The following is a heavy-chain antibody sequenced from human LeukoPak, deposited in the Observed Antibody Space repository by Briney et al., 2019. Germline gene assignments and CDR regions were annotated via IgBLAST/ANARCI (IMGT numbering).Heavy chain of an antibody. J-gene: IGHJ4*02. CDR3: ARWSYVSGTWFLDS. CDR2: INEDGSTI. Sequence: GESLRLSCEASGFTFNSYWMTWVRQAPGKGLEWVADINEDGSTIYYVNSVKGRFTISRDNAKNSLSLQLNTLRAEGRAVYYCARWSYVSGTWFLDSWGQGALVTVSS. D-gene: IGHD3-10*01. CDR1: GFTFNSYW. V-gene: IGHV3-7*05.